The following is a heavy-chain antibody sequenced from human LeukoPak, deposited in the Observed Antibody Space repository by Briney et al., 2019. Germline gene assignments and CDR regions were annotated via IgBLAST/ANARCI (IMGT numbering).Heavy chain of an antibody. J-gene: IGHJ5*02. CDR3: ARRLTTVVKEGGNWFDP. D-gene: IGHD4-23*01. CDR2: INPNSGGT. Sequence: GASVKVSCKASGYTFTGYYMHWVRQAPGQGLEWMGWINPNSGGTNYAQKFQGRVTMTRDTSISTAYMELSRLRSDDTAVYYCARRLTTVVKEGGNWFDPWGQGTLVTVSS. V-gene: IGHV1-2*02. CDR1: GYTFTGYY.